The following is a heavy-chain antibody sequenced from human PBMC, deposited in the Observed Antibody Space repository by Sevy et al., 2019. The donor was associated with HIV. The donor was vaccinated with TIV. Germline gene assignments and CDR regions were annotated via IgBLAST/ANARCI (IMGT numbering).Heavy chain of an antibody. CDR2: ISNDGSNK. V-gene: IGHV3-30*18. Sequence: GGSLRLSCTASGLIFSPYAMHWVRQAPGKGLEWITLISNDGSNKYYADSVKGRFTVSRDDSKNTVYLQMSSLRAEDTAVYYCANSAYYYDSSVYNRAPGYWGRGTLVTVSS. CDR1: GLIFSPYA. CDR3: ANSAYYYDSSVYNRAPGY. D-gene: IGHD3-22*01. J-gene: IGHJ4*02.